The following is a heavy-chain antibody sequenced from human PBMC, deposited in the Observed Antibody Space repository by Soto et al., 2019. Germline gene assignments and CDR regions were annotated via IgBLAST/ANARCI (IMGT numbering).Heavy chain of an antibody. CDR1: GGSISSGGYS. Sequence: SETLSLTCAVSGGSISSGGYSWSWIRQPPGKGLEWIGYISHSGSTNYNPSLKSRVTISVDTSKNQFSLKLSSVTAADTAVYYCAGVSGFIKAVGVWGQGTTVTVSS. CDR3: AGVSGFIKAVGV. CDR2: ISHSGST. J-gene: IGHJ6*02. D-gene: IGHD3-16*02. V-gene: IGHV4-61*08.